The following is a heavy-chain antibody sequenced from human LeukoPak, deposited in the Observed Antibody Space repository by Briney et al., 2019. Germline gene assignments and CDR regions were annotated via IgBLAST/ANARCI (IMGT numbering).Heavy chain of an antibody. J-gene: IGHJ5*02. CDR1: GFTVSNYY. D-gene: IGHD6-19*01. V-gene: IGHV3-66*01. CDR3: VRMVTGWPNWIDP. Sequence: GGSLRLSCVASGFTVSNYYMSWVRQAPGKGLEWVSVIYSGGSAYSADSVKGRFTMSRDTSKNTLYLQMSSLRAEDTAVYYCVRMVTGWPNWIDPWGQGTLVTVSS. CDR2: IYSGGSA.